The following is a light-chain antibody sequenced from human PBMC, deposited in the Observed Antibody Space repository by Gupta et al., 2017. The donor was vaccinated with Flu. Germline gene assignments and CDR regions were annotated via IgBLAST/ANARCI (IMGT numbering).Light chain of an antibody. CDR1: SSDVGGYNY. V-gene: IGLV2-14*01. J-gene: IGLJ2*01. Sequence: QSALTQPASVSGSPGPSITISCTGTSSDVGGYNYVSWYQQHPGKAPKLMIYEVSNRPSGVSNRFSGSKSGNTASLTTSGLQAEDEADYYCSSYTSSSTLEFGGGTKLTVL. CDR2: EVS. CDR3: SSYTSSSTLE.